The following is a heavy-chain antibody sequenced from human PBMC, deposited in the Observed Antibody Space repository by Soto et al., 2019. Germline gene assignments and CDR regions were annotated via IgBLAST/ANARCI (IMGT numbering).Heavy chain of an antibody. CDR2: VNHSGNT. Sequence: QVQLQQWDAGLLKPSETLSLTCAVYGGSFSDYYWSWIRQPPGKGLEWVGEVNHSGNTNYNPSLKSRVTISVDTSKNQFSLKLSSVTAADTAVYYCASRVRGYYDSSGPRGDYWGQGTLVTVSS. J-gene: IGHJ4*02. V-gene: IGHV4-34*01. CDR1: GGSFSDYY. CDR3: ASRVRGYYDSSGPRGDY. D-gene: IGHD3-22*01.